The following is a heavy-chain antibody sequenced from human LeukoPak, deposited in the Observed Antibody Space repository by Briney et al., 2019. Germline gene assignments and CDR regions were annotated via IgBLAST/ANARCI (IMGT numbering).Heavy chain of an antibody. Sequence: SETLSLTCAVYGGSFRGYYWSWIRQPPGKGLEWIGEINHSGSSNYNPSLKSRVTISLDTSKNQFSLNLSSVTAADTAVYYCARGLQDCSGGSCYRGPFDYWGQGTLVTVSS. CDR3: ARGLQDCSGGSCYRGPFDY. D-gene: IGHD2-15*01. CDR1: GGSFRGYY. CDR2: INHSGSS. J-gene: IGHJ4*02. V-gene: IGHV4-34*01.